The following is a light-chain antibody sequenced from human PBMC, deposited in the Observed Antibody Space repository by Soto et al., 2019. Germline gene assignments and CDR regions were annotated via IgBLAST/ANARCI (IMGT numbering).Light chain of an antibody. CDR2: AAS. V-gene: IGKV1-39*01. J-gene: IGKJ4*01. Sequence: DIQVTQSPSSLSASVGDRVTITCRASQSIGKYLSWFQQTPGNAPKLLIYAASGLQSGVPSRFSGSGSGTDFTLTINSLQREDFATYYCQQTYNPPLTFGGGTKVDVK. CDR1: QSIGKY. CDR3: QQTYNPPLT.